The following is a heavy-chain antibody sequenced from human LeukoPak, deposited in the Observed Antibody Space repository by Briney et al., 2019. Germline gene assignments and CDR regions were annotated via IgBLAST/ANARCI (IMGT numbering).Heavy chain of an antibody. CDR1: GFTFSSYE. CDR3: TKDRAYGQFLWGNDY. J-gene: IGHJ4*02. CDR2: ISSSGSTI. Sequence: GGSLRLSCAASGFTFSSYEMNWVRQAPGKGLEWVSYISSSGSTIYYADSVKGRFTISRDNSKNTLYLQMNSLRAVDTALYYCTKDRAYGQFLWGNDYWGQGTLVTVSS. V-gene: IGHV3-48*03. D-gene: IGHD2-21*01.